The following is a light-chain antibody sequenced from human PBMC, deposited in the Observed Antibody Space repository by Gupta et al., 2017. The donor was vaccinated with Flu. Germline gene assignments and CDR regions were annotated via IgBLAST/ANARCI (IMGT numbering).Light chain of an antibody. CDR2: EDK. CDR1: GGTIASYY. J-gene: IGLJ2*01. CDR3: QAEDTSNHV. V-gene: IGLV6-57*01. Sequence: TVTISSTPNGGTIASYYVPCYHLRPGRSPSILIYEDKRRPSGVPDRFSGSIDSSSNSASLTISGLKTEAEDDYYWQAEDTSNHVFGGGTKLTVL.